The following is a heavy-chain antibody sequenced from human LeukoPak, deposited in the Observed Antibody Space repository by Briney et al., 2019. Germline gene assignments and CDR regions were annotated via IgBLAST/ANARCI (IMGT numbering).Heavy chain of an antibody. V-gene: IGHV6-1*01. CDR2: TYYRYKWYN. J-gene: IGHJ6*02. CDR3: ARDPSHTGYGMDV. CDR1: GDSVFSNSAA. Sequence: QTLPLTCAISGDSVFSNSAAWHCIRQSPARALVWLGRTYYRYKWYNDCAVSVKSRITINPGTYKNQFSLQLNSVTPEDTAVYYCARDPSHTGYGMDVWGRGTTVTVSS.